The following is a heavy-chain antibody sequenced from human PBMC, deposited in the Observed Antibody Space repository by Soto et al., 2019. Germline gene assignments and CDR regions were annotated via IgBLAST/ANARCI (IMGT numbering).Heavy chain of an antibody. CDR3: VRDLGYCVCSSCYLFDP. J-gene: IGHJ5*02. CDR2: ISSDSSVK. D-gene: IGHD2-2*03. CDR1: GFTFSGYN. Sequence: TGGSLRLSCAASGFTFSGYNMNWVRQAPGKGLEWVSYISSDSSVKYYADSVKGRFTISRDNPNNSLYLQMNSLRDEDTAVYFCVRDLGYCVCSSCYLFDPWGQGTLVTVSS. V-gene: IGHV3-48*02.